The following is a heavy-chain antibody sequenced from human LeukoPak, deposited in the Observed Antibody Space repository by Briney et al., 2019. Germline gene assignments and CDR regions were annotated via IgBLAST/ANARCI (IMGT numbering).Heavy chain of an antibody. J-gene: IGHJ3*02. CDR2: IYPRDSDT. D-gene: IGHD3-22*01. Sequence: GESLKISCKGFGYSFTSYWIGWVRQMPGKGLEWMGIIYPRDSDTRYSPSFQGQVTISADKSIRIAYLQWTSLKASDTAIYYCARRRIDYEIEGDGFEIWGQGTMVSVSS. CDR3: ARRRIDYEIEGDGFEI. CDR1: GYSFTSYW. V-gene: IGHV5-51*01.